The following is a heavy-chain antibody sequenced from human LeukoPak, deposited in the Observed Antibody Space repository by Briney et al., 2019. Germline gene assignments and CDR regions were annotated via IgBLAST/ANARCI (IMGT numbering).Heavy chain of an antibody. D-gene: IGHD2-15*01. CDR1: GFTFNNYG. CDR2: ISYDESAK. Sequence: RGGSLRLSCAASGFTFNNYGMHWVRQAPGRGLEWVAVISYDESAKYYADCVKDGFTISSDNSKNTLYLQMNSLRPEDTAVYYCARGVVAATNAAYYGMDVRGQGTTVTVSS. J-gene: IGHJ6*02. CDR3: ARGVVAATNAAYYGMDV. V-gene: IGHV3-30*03.